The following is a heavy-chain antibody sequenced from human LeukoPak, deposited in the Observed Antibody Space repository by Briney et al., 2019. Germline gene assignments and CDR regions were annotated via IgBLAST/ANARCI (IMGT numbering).Heavy chain of an antibody. CDR2: FDPEDGET. CDR3: ARDGGVFGAYCSGGSCYGIDV. Sequence: ASVKVSCKVSGYTLTELSMHWVRQAPGKGLEWMGGFDPEDGETIYAQKFQGRVTMTEDTSTDTAYMELSSLRSEDTAVYYCARDGGVFGAYCSGGSCYGIDVWGQGTTVTVSS. D-gene: IGHD2-15*01. CDR1: GYTLTELS. J-gene: IGHJ6*02. V-gene: IGHV1-24*01.